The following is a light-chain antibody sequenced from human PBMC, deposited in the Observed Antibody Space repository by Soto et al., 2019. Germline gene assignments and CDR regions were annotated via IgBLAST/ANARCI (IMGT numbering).Light chain of an antibody. CDR3: QRYGSSPGLFT. CDR1: QSVSSNY. CDR2: GAS. V-gene: IGKV3-20*01. J-gene: IGKJ3*01. Sequence: EVVLTQSPGTLSLSPGERATLSCRAGQSVSSNYLAWYQQKPGQAPRLLIYGASSRATGIPDRFSGSGSGTDFTLTISRLEPEDFVVYYCQRYGSSPGLFTFGPGTKVEIK.